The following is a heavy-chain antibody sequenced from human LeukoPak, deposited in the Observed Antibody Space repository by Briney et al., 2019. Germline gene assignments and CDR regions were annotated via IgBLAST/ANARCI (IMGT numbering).Heavy chain of an antibody. CDR3: ARGGTMYYGSGNFDY. J-gene: IGHJ4*02. Sequence: GRSLRLSCAASGFTFSSYGMHWVRQAPGKGLEWVAVISYDGSNKYYADSVKGRFTISRDNSKNTLYLQMNSLRAEDTAVYYCARGGTMYYGSGNFDYWGQGTLVTVSS. CDR1: GFTFSSYG. V-gene: IGHV3-30*03. CDR2: ISYDGSNK. D-gene: IGHD3-10*01.